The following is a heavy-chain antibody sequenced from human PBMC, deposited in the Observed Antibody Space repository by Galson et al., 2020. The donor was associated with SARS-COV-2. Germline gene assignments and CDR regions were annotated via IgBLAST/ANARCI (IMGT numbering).Heavy chain of an antibody. J-gene: IGHJ2*01. D-gene: IGHD2-15*01. CDR2: IYHSGST. CDR1: GYSISSGYY. Sequence: SETLSLTCAVSGYSISSGYYWGWIRQPPGKGLEWIGSIYHSGSTYYNPSLKSRVTILVDTSKNQFSLKLSSVTAADTAVYYCARLASLVVADWYFDLWGRGTLVTVSS. V-gene: IGHV4-38-2*01. CDR3: ARLASLVVADWYFDL.